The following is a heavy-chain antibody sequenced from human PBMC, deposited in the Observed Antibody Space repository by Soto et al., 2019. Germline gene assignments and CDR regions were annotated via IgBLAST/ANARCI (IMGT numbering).Heavy chain of an antibody. D-gene: IGHD3-3*01. CDR3: ARWSYLDY. J-gene: IGHJ4*02. Sequence: PGGSLRLSCAASGFSFGSYALSWVRQAPGKGLEWASTISSSDGKTFYADSVKGRFSISRDTSQNTLYLQMNSLRADDTAIYYCARWSYLDYWGQGTRVTVSS. V-gene: IGHV3-23*01. CDR1: GFSFGSYA. CDR2: ISSSDGKT.